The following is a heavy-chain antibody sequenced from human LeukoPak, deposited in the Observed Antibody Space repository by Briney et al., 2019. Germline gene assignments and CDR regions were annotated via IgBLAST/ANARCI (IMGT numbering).Heavy chain of an antibody. V-gene: IGHV3-48*01. J-gene: IGHJ4*02. CDR1: GFTFSSYG. CDR3: ARGTGDRGFDF. CDR2: ISSSSGTK. Sequence: GGSLRLSCAASGFTFSSYGINWVRQAPGKGLEWVSYISSSSGTKDYADSVKGRFTISRDNAKNSLYLQMNSLRAEDTAVYYCARGTGDRGFDFWGQGTLVTVSS. D-gene: IGHD7-27*01.